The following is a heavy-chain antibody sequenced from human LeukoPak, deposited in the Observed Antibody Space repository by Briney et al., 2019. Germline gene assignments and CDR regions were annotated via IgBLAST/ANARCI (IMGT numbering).Heavy chain of an antibody. CDR1: GFTFSSYS. J-gene: IGHJ4*02. CDR2: ISSSNSYL. D-gene: IGHD3-22*01. CDR3: ARAVDYYDSSGYYRPYFDY. Sequence: GGSLRLSCAASGFTFSSYSMNWVRQAPGKGLEWVSSISSSNSYLYYADSVKGRFALSRDNAKNSLYLQMNSLRAEDTAVYYCARAVDYYDSSGYYRPYFDYWGQGTLVTVSS. V-gene: IGHV3-21*01.